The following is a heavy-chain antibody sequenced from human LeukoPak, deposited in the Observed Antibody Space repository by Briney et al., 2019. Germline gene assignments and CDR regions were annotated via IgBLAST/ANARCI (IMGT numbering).Heavy chain of an antibody. V-gene: IGHV3-23*01. CDR2: VSGSGGST. D-gene: IGHD3-16*01. CDR1: GFTFNTYD. Sequence: PGGSLRLSCAASGFTFNTYDMSWVRQAPGKGLEWVSGVSGSGGSTYYADSVKGRFTISRDNSKNTLYLQMNSLRAEDTAVYYCAKVGAPLWGKDYWGQGTLVTVSS. J-gene: IGHJ4*02. CDR3: AKVGAPLWGKDY.